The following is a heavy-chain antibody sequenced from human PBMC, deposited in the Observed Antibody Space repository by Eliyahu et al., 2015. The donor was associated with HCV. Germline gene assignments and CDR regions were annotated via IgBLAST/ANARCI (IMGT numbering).Heavy chain of an antibody. CDR2: ISSSSSYI. CDR3: ARDSIYGDEVGHWFDP. V-gene: IGHV3-21*01. J-gene: IGHJ5*02. D-gene: IGHD4-17*01. CDR1: GFTFSSYS. Sequence: EVQLVESGGGLVKPGGSLRLSCAASGFTFSSYSMNWVRQAPGKGLEWVSSISSSSSYIYYADSVKGRFTISRDNAKNSLYLQMNSLRAEDTAVYYCARDSIYGDEVGHWFDPWGQGTLVTVSS.